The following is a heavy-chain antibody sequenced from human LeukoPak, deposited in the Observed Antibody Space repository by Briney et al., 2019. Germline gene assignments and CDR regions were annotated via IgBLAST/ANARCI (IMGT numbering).Heavy chain of an antibody. V-gene: IGHV4-4*09. CDR1: GGSISSYY. Sequence: SETLSLTCTVSGGSISSYYWSWIRQPPGKGLEWIGYIYTGGSTNYNPSLKSRVTISVDTSKNQFSLKLSSVTAADTAVYYCARHPKRYNWNDHYYYYMDVWGKGTTVTVSS. CDR2: IYTGGST. J-gene: IGHJ6*03. D-gene: IGHD1-20*01. CDR3: ARHPKRYNWNDHYYYYMDV.